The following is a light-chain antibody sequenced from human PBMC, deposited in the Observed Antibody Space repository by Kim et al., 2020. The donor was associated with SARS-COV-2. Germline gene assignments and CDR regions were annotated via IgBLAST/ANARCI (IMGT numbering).Light chain of an antibody. CDR1: SLRSYY. CDR3: NFRDRSGNLWV. Sequence: SSELTQDPAVSVALGQTVRITCQGDSLRSYYASWYQQKPGQAPVLVIYGKNNRPSGIPERFSGSSSGNTASLTITGAQAEAEADYYCNFRDRSGNLWVFG. J-gene: IGLJ3*02. CDR2: GKN. V-gene: IGLV3-19*01.